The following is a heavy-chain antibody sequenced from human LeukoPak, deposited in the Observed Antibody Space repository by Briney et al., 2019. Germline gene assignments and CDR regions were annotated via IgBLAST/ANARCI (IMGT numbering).Heavy chain of an antibody. CDR1: GGSINSHY. CDR3: ASRPADTTWYGVFDY. Sequence: PSETLSLTCSVSGGSINSHYWSWVRQPPGKRLERIGYIFNTGDTKYNPSLASRVTMSVDTSRAQFFLRLSPVTAADTAIYYCASRPADTTWYGVFDYWSQGTLVTVSS. J-gene: IGHJ4*02. D-gene: IGHD3-10*01. V-gene: IGHV4-59*11. CDR2: IFNTGDT.